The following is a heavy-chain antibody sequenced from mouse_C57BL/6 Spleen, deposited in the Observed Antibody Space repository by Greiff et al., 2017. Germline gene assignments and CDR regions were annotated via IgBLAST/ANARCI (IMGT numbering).Heavy chain of an antibody. CDR3: ARSARSSFDY. J-gene: IGHJ2*01. D-gene: IGHD1-1*01. CDR2: ITPSNGCT. Sequence: QVQLQQPGTELAKPGASVKLSCKASGYTFTSYWMHWVKQRPGQGLEWIGNITPSNGCTNYNEKFKNKATLTVDKSSSTAYMQLSSLTSEDSAVXYCARSARSSFDYWGQGTTLTVAS. CDR1: GYTFTSYW. V-gene: IGHV1-53*01.